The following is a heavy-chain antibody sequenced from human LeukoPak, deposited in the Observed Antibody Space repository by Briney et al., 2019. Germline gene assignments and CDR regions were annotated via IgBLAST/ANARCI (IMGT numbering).Heavy chain of an antibody. D-gene: IGHD6-13*01. CDR3: ARLSLAATGTPFDL. J-gene: IGHJ2*01. CDR1: GDSITNGGYY. V-gene: IGHV4-61*08. CDR2: IYYSGST. Sequence: SQTLSLTCTVSGDSITNGGYYWSWIRQPPGKGLEWIGYIYYSGSTNYNPSLKSRVTISVDTSKKQFSLKLSSVTAADTAVYYCARLSLAATGTPFDLWGRGTLVTVSS.